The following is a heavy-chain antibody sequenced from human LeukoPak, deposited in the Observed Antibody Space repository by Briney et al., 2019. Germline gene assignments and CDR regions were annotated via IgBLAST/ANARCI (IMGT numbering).Heavy chain of an antibody. CDR2: ISSDGGST. CDR1: GFTFSSYA. D-gene: IGHD5-12*01. J-gene: IGHJ6*04. Sequence: GGSLRLSCSASGFTFSSYAMHWVRQAPGKGLEYVSAISSDGGSTYYADSVKSRFTISRDNSKNTLYLQMSSLRAEDTAVYYCVKEARGYSGYYWGVYYYGMDVWGKGTTVTVSS. CDR3: VKEARGYSGYYWGVYYYGMDV. V-gene: IGHV3-64D*06.